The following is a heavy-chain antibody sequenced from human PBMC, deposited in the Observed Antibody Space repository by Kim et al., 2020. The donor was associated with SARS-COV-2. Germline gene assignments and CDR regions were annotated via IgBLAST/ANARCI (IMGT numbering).Heavy chain of an antibody. Sequence: GGSLRLSCAASGFTFSSYAMHWVHQAPGKGLEWVAVISYDGSNKYYADSVKGRFTISRDNSKNTLYLQMNSLRAEDTAVYYCARANYSSRGKLDYWGQGTLVTVSS. D-gene: IGHD6-13*01. CDR1: GFTFSSYA. CDR3: ARANYSSRGKLDY. V-gene: IGHV3-30-3*01. J-gene: IGHJ4*02. CDR2: ISYDGSNK.